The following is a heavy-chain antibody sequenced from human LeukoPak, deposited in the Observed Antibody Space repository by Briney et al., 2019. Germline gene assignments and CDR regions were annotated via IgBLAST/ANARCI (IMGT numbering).Heavy chain of an antibody. CDR3: ARGGYSGYETDY. CDR1: GDSFSSGDYY. CDR2: IYYTGTT. V-gene: IGHV4-30-4*08. J-gene: IGHJ4*02. D-gene: IGHD5-12*01. Sequence: SETLSLTCTVSGDSFSSGDYYWTWIRQPPGKGLEWIGYIYYTGTTNYTPSLKSRLTISVDTSKNQFSLKLSSVTAADTAVYYCARGGYSGYETDYWGQGTLVTVSS.